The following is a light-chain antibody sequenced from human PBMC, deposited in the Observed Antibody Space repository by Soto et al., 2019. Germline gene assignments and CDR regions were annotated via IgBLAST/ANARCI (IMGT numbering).Light chain of an antibody. Sequence: DIQVTQSPSSLSASIGDRVTITCRASQSISTFLNWYQQKPGKAPNLLIYVASNLQTGVPSRFSGSGSGTDFSLTISSLQHEDVATYYCQQSYSAPYTCGQGTTLESK. J-gene: IGKJ2*01. V-gene: IGKV1-39*01. CDR2: VAS. CDR3: QQSYSAPYT. CDR1: QSISTF.